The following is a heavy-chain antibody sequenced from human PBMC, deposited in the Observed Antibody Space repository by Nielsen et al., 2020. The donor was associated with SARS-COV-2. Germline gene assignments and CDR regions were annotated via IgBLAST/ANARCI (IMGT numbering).Heavy chain of an antibody. D-gene: IGHD4-17*01. CDR1: GFTFSNAW. CDR2: IKSKTDGGTT. V-gene: IGHV3-15*01. CDR3: TTDPYGDYSYYYYYYGMDV. J-gene: IGHJ6*02. Sequence: GESLKISCAASGFTFSNAWMSWVRQAPGKGLEWVGRIKSKTDGGTTDYAAPVKGRFTISRDDSKNTLYLQMNRLKTEDTAVYYCTTDPYGDYSYYYYYYGMDVWGQGTTVTVSS.